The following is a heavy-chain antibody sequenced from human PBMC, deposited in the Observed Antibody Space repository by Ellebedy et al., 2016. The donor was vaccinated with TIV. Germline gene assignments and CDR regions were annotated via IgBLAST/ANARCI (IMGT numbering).Heavy chain of an antibody. J-gene: IGHJ4*02. D-gene: IGHD3-9*01. Sequence: ASVKVSCXASGYSFTNFPIHWVRQAPGQKLDWMGWINVGNSNTRYSQKFQGRVTFTTDTSARIAYMELSSLRSEDTALYYCARKSQSGRGLVVIGNEYYIDYWGQGTLVTVSS. CDR2: INVGNSNT. V-gene: IGHV1-3*01. CDR1: GYSFTNFP. CDR3: ARKSQSGRGLVVIGNEYYIDY.